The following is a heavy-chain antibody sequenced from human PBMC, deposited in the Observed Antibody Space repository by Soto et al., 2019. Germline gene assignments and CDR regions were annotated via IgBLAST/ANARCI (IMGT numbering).Heavy chain of an antibody. J-gene: IGHJ6*02. Sequence: QVQLVESGGGVAQPGRSLRLSCEGSGFTFSSYGMHWVRQVPGKGLEWVAFISNDGIKKYYGDSVKGRFTVSRDNSKKTLYLQMDSLRDEDTAVYYCAKRINEYPGAGNYFYSGMDVWGQGTTVTVSS. D-gene: IGHD2-8*02. CDR3: AKRINEYPGAGNYFYSGMDV. V-gene: IGHV3-30*18. CDR1: GFTFSSYG. CDR2: ISNDGIKK.